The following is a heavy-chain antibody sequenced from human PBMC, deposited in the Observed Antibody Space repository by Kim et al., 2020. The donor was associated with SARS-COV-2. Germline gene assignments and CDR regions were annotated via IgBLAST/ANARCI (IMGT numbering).Heavy chain of an antibody. CDR1: GFTFSNYG. CDR3: AKGVAVRGIFRYYDY. CDR2: ISYDGSTK. V-gene: IGHV3-30*18. Sequence: GGSLRLSCAASGFTFSNYGMHWVRQAPGKGLEWVAVISYDGSTKYYVDSVKGRFAISRDNSKNTLYLQMNSLRDEDTAVYYCAKGVAVRGIFRYYDYWGLGTLVTVSS. J-gene: IGHJ4*02. D-gene: IGHD3-10*02.